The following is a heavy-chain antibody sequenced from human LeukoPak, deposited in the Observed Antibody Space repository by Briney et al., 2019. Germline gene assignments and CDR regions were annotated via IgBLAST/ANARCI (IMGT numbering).Heavy chain of an antibody. J-gene: IGHJ4*02. CDR1: GGTFSSYA. Sequence: SVKVSCKASGGTFSSYAISWVRQAPGQGLEWMGRIIPILGIANYAQKFQGRVTITADKSTSTAYMELSSLRSEDTAVYYCARDLVEMATSFDYWGQGTLVTVSS. V-gene: IGHV1-69*04. CDR2: IIPILGIA. CDR3: ARDLVEMATSFDY. D-gene: IGHD5-24*01.